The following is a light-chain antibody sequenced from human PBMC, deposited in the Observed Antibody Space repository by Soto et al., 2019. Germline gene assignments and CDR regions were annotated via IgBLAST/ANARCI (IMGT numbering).Light chain of an antibody. CDR2: GAS. V-gene: IGKV3-20*01. J-gene: IGKJ1*01. CDR3: QQYGSSPGT. Sequence: EIVLTQSPGTLSLSPGERATITCRAIQSVSSNYLGWFQQKPGQAPRLLIFGASYRDTGIPDRFSGSGSGTDFTLTISRLEPEDFAMYYCQQYGSSPGTFGQGTKVDIK. CDR1: QSVSSNY.